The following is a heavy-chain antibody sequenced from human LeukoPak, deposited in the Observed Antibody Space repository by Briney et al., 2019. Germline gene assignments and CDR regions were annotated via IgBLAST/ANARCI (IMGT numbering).Heavy chain of an antibody. Sequence: GGSLRLSCATSGFTFSNAWMNWVRQAPGKGLEWVSVLHSGGVTYYADSVKCRFTISRDNSKNTLYLQMNSLRAEDTAVYYCARSLRSTLYYYDSSGYLDNYGMDVWGQGTTVTVSS. CDR3: ARSLRSTLYYYDSSGYLDNYGMDV. D-gene: IGHD3-22*01. J-gene: IGHJ6*02. CDR2: LHSGGVT. CDR1: GFTFSNAW. V-gene: IGHV3-66*02.